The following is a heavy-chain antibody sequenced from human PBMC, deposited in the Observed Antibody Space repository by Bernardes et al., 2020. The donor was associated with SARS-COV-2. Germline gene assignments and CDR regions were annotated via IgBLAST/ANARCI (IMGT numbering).Heavy chain of an antibody. Sequence: GGSLRLSCAASGFTFSSYAMSWVRKAPGKGLEWVSAISCSGGSTYYADSVKGRFTISRDNSKNTLYLQMNSLRAEDTAVYYCAKDLTIFGVVMIDYWGQGTLVTVSS. CDR3: AKDLTIFGVVMIDY. D-gene: IGHD3-3*01. J-gene: IGHJ4*02. V-gene: IGHV3-23*01. CDR1: GFTFSSYA. CDR2: ISCSGGST.